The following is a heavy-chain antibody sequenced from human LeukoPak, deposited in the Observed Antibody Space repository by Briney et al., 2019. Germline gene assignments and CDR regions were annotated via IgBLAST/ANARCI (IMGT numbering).Heavy chain of an antibody. CDR3: ARGDGGSSTVPIYWFDS. D-gene: IGHD4-17*01. Sequence: SSETLSLTCTVSGVSISSYYWSWIRQPPGKGLEWIGEVNHGGSTNYNPSLKSRVTISIDTSKNQFSLKLSSVTATDTAVYYCARGDGGSSTVPIYWFDSWGQGTLVTVSS. J-gene: IGHJ5*01. V-gene: IGHV4-34*01. CDR1: GVSISSYY. CDR2: VNHGGST.